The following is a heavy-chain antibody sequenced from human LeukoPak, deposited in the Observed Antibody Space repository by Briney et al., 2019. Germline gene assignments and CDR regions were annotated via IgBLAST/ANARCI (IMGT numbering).Heavy chain of an antibody. CDR3: ARESSSWYYFDY. CDR2: ISSSSSDI. CDR1: GFTFSSYS. D-gene: IGHD6-13*01. V-gene: IGHV3-21*01. Sequence: GGSLRLSCAASGFTFSSYSINWGRQAPGKGGEGVSSISSSSSDIYYADSVKGGFTISRDNAKNSLYLQMNSLRAEDTAVYYCARESSSWYYFDYWGQGTLVTVSS. J-gene: IGHJ4*02.